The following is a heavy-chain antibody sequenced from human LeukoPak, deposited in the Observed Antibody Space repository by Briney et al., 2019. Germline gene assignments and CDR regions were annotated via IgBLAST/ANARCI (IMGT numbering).Heavy chain of an antibody. V-gene: IGHV4-39*07. Sequence: PSETLSLTCTVSGGSISSSSFYWGWIRQPPGKGLEWIGSIYYSGNTYYNPSLKSRVTISVDTSKNQFSLKLSSVTAADTAVYYCARATYYYYYMDVWGKGTTVTVSS. D-gene: IGHD4-11*01. J-gene: IGHJ6*03. CDR1: GGSISSSSFY. CDR2: IYYSGNT. CDR3: ARATYYYYYMDV.